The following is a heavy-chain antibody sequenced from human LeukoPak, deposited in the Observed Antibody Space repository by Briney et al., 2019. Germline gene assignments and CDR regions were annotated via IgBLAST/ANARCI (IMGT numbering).Heavy chain of an antibody. J-gene: IGHJ3*01. CDR2: ISSRNSFI. Sequence: GGSLRLSCEGSGINFNDYTMNWVRQAPGKGLEWVSSISSRNSFIHYTDSVKGRFTISRDNAKNTLFLQMDSLRADDTAVYFCTKALEQRAQPYTAFDVWGQGTMVTVSS. D-gene: IGHD6-25*01. CDR1: GINFNDYT. V-gene: IGHV3-21*04. CDR3: TKALEQRAQPYTAFDV.